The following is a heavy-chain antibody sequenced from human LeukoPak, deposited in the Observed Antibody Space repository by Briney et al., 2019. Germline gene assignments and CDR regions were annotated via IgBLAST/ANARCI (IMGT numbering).Heavy chain of an antibody. CDR1: GVSVSSYH. CDR3: ARDGLYSYGYSYFDF. J-gene: IGHJ4*02. D-gene: IGHD5-18*01. CDR2: IHAGGTT. Sequence: SETLSLTCAVSGVSVSSYHWSWIRQPAGKRLEWLGRIHAGGTTNYNPSLDSRITMSVDTSKNQFSLELRSVTAADTAVYYCARDGLYSYGYSYFDFWGQGTLVTVSS. V-gene: IGHV4-4*07.